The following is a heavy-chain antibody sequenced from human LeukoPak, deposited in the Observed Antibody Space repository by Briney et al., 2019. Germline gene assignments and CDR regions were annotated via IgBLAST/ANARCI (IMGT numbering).Heavy chain of an antibody. CDR1: GFTFNNYA. J-gene: IGHJ4*02. CDR3: AKATVRGVIYYFDY. V-gene: IGHV3-23*01. Sequence: GGSLRLSCAASGFTFNNYAMTWVRQAPGKGLEWVSAISGSGGSTDYADSVKGRFTISRDNPKNTLYLQMNSLRAEDTAVYYCAKATVRGVIYYFDYWGQGTLVTVSS. D-gene: IGHD3-10*01. CDR2: ISGSGGST.